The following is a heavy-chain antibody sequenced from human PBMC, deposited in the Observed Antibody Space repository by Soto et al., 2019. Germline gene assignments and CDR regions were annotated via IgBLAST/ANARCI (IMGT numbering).Heavy chain of an antibody. CDR1: GGSISSGGHY. D-gene: IGHD3-3*01. CDR3: ARGGWVEWFIPNHYNWFDP. Sequence: PSETLSLTCTVSGGSISSGGHYWSWIRQHPGKGLEWIGYIYYSGSTYYNPSLKSRVTISVDTSKNQFSLKLSSVTAADTAVYYCARGGWVEWFIPNHYNWFDPWGQGTLVTVSS. J-gene: IGHJ5*02. V-gene: IGHV4-31*03. CDR2: IYYSGST.